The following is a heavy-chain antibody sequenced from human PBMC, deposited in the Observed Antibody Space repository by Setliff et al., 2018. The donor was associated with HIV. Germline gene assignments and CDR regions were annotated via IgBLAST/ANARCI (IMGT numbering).Heavy chain of an antibody. CDR1: GGSIISEISW. CDR2: IYMRGGT. Sequence: SETLSLTCTVSGGSIISEISWWAWIRQPAGKGPEWLGQIYMRGGTDYNPSLEGRVTIPLDTSKNQFSLKLNSVTAADTAVYYCAIDHVTNIAESGYGYTRIDPWGPGISVTVSS. J-gene: IGHJ5*02. CDR3: AIDHVTNIAESGYGYTRIDP. D-gene: IGHD5-18*01. V-gene: IGHV4-61*09.